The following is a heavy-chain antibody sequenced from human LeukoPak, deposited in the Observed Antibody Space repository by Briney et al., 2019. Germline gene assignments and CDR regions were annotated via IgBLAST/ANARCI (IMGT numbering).Heavy chain of an antibody. CDR2: IRSGSTVT. D-gene: IGHD6-19*01. Sequence: GESLRLSCAASDFIFSSYSMTWVRQAPGKGLEWVSFIRSGSTVTYYAGSVKGRFTISRDNAKNSLYLQMNSLRVEDTAVYYCARSIAVGGTARFDYWGQGTLVIVSS. CDR1: DFIFSSYS. V-gene: IGHV3-21*01. J-gene: IGHJ4*02. CDR3: ARSIAVGGTARFDY.